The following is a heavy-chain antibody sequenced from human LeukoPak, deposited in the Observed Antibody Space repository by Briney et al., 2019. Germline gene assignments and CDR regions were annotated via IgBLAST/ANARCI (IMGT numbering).Heavy chain of an antibody. V-gene: IGHV4-61*01. CDR3: ARDPGIPPRTYGMDV. Sequence: SETLSLTCTVSGGSFSNGNYYWSWLRQPPGKALEWIGYIYYTGSTSYNPSLEGRVTISVDTPKNQFSVKLNSVTAADTAVYYCARDPGIPPRTYGMDVWGQGTTVTVSS. J-gene: IGHJ6*02. CDR2: IYYTGST. CDR1: GGSFSNGNYY.